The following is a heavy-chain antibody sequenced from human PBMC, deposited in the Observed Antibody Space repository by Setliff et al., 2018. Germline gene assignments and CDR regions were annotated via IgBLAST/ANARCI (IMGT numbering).Heavy chain of an antibody. CDR3: ARLRGAFDY. V-gene: IGHV4-4*02. CDR2: IYYSGST. J-gene: IGHJ4*02. Sequence: PSETLSLTCAVSGGSISSSNWWSWVRQPPGKGLEWIGYIYYSGSTNYNPSLESRVTISVDTSKNQFSLRLNSATAADTAVYYCARLRGAFDYWGQGTLVTVSS. CDR1: GGSISSSNW. D-gene: IGHD3-16*01.